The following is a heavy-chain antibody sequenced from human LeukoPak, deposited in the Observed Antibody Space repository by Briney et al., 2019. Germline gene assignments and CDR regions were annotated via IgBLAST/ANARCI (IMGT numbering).Heavy chain of an antibody. J-gene: IGHJ5*02. CDR2: INPNSGGT. CDR1: GYTFTSYY. D-gene: IGHD2-2*01. CDR3: ARDLGGLGYCSSTSCYEWFDP. Sequence: GASVKVSCKASGYTFTSYYMHWVRQAPGQGLEWMGWINPNSGGTNYAQKFQGRVTMTRDTSISTAYMELSRLRSDDTAVYYCARDLGGLGYCSSTSCYEWFDPWGQGTLVTVSS. V-gene: IGHV1-2*02.